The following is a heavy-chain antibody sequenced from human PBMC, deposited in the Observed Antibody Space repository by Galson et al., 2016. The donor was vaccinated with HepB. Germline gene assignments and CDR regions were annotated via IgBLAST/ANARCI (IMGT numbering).Heavy chain of an antibody. J-gene: IGHJ4*02. CDR1: GFTFSNYA. CDR3: TFESTQSSMAGNY. D-gene: IGHD6-19*01. CDR2: ISGSGSNT. V-gene: IGHV3-23*01. Sequence: SLRLSCAASGFTFSNYAMSWFRQAPGKGLEWVSAISGSGSNTYYADSVKGRFAISRDNSKNTLYLQMNSLRAEDAAVYYCTFESTQSSMAGNYWGQGTLVTVSS.